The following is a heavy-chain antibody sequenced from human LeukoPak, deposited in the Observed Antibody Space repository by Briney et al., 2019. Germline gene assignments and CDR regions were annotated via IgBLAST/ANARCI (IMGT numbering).Heavy chain of an antibody. CDR3: ARHRAADPSDAFDI. Sequence: SETLSLTCTVSGGSISSSSYYWGWIRQPPGKGLEWIGSIYYSGSTYYNPSLKSRVTISVDTSKNQFSLKLSSVTVADTAVYYCARHRAADPSDAFDIWGQGTMVTVS. CDR1: GGSISSSSYY. V-gene: IGHV4-39*01. J-gene: IGHJ3*02. D-gene: IGHD6-13*01. CDR2: IYYSGST.